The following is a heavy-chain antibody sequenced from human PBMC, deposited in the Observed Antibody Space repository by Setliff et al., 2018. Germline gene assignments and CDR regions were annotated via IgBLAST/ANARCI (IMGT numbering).Heavy chain of an antibody. CDR2: IKQDGSEK. D-gene: IGHD3-10*01. J-gene: IGHJ5*02. CDR1: GFTFSSYW. Sequence: GGSLRLSCAASGFTFSSYWMSWVRQAPGKGLEWVANIKQDGSEKYYVDSGKGRFTISRDNAKNSLYLQMNSLRAEDTAVYYCAKNGFGVVALGVNNWFDPWGQGTLVTVSS. V-gene: IGHV3-7*01. CDR3: AKNGFGVVALGVNNWFDP.